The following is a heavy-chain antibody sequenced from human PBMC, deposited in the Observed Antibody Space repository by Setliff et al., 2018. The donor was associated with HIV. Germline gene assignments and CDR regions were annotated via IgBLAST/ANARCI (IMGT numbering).Heavy chain of an antibody. CDR2: ISSSSSTI. J-gene: IGHJ6*02. CDR3: AREDTYYNFWSGLSRVDYYYGMDV. Sequence: PGGSLRLSCAASGFTLSSYSMNWVRQAPGKGLEWVSYISSSSSTIYYADSVKGRFTISRDNAKNSLYLQMNSLRAEDTAVYYCAREDTYYNFWSGLSRVDYYYGMDVWGQGTTVTVS. CDR1: GFTLSSYS. D-gene: IGHD3-3*01. V-gene: IGHV3-48*01.